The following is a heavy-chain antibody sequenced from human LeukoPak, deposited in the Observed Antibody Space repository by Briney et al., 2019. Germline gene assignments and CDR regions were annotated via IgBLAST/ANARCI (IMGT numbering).Heavy chain of an antibody. D-gene: IGHD6-13*01. Sequence: SETLSLTCTVSGGSISSGSYYWSWIRQSAGKGLEWIGRISDSGTTNYNPSLKSRVTISVDTSNNQFSLKLSSVTAADTAVYYCARDAGAAAGTYYFDYWGQGTLVTVSS. J-gene: IGHJ4*02. V-gene: IGHV4-61*02. CDR3: ARDAGAAAGTYYFDY. CDR2: ISDSGTT. CDR1: GGSISSGSYY.